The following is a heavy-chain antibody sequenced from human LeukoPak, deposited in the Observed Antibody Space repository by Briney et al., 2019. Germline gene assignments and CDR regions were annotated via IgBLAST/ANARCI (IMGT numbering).Heavy chain of an antibody. Sequence: ASVKVSCKASGYTFTNYDINWVRQATGQGPEWMGWMNLKSGNTGYAQKFQGRVTMTRNTSISTAYMELSSLRSDDTAVYYCARDQDIVVVVAALRQREMGGFDPWGQGNLVTVSS. D-gene: IGHD2-15*01. J-gene: IGHJ5*02. CDR2: MNLKSGNT. V-gene: IGHV1-8*01. CDR3: ARDQDIVVVVAALRQREMGGFDP. CDR1: GYTFTNYD.